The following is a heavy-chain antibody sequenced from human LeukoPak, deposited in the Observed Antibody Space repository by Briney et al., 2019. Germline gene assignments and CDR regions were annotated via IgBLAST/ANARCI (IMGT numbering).Heavy chain of an antibody. D-gene: IGHD3-3*01. J-gene: IGHJ2*01. CDR2: MNPKSGFT. CDR1: GYSFSSYD. Sequence: GASVKVSCKASGYSFSSYDITWLRHSTGQGLEWMGSMNPKSGFTGYAQKFQDRVTITTNTSLATTYMELSGLTSEDTGIYYCARGRLAGWVTFGKWYFDLWGRGTLVTVSS. V-gene: IGHV1-8*03. CDR3: ARGRLAGWVTFGKWYFDL.